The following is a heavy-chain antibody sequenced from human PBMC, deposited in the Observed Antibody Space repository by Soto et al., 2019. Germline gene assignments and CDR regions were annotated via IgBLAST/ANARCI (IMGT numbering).Heavy chain of an antibody. CDR3: ASNRGIQLWPRIDY. V-gene: IGHV3-23*01. D-gene: IGHD5-18*01. CDR1: GFTFSSYA. Sequence: LRLSCAASGFTFSSYAMSWVRQAPGKGLEWVSAISGSGGSTYYADSVKGRFTISRDNSKNTLYLQMNSLRAEDTAVYYCASNRGIQLWPRIDYWGQGTLVTVSS. CDR2: ISGSGGST. J-gene: IGHJ4*02.